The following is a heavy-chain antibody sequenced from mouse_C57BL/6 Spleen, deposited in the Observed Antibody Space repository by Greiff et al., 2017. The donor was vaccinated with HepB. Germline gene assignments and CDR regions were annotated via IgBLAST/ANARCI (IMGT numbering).Heavy chain of an antibody. Sequence: VQVVESGPELVKPGASVKISCKASGYAFSSSWMNWVKQRPGKGLEWIGRIYPGDGDTNYNGKFKGKATLTADKSSSTAYLQLSSLTSEDSAVYFCAREFITTVDYFDYWGQGTTLTVSS. D-gene: IGHD1-1*01. V-gene: IGHV1-82*01. CDR1: GYAFSSSW. J-gene: IGHJ2*01. CDR2: IYPGDGDT. CDR3: AREFITTVDYFDY.